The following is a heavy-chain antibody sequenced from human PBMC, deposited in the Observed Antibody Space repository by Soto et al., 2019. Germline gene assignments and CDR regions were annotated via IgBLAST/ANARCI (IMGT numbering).Heavy chain of an antibody. D-gene: IGHD5-12*01. CDR1: GGTFSSYT. CDR2: IIPILGIA. Sequence: QVQLVQSGAEVKKPGSSVKVSCKASGGTFSSYTISWVRQAPGQGLEWMGRIIPILGIANYAQKFQGRVTITAEKSTGTAYMELSSLRSEDTAVYYWAREGGYSGYDLDYWGQGTLVTVSS. J-gene: IGHJ4*02. V-gene: IGHV1-69*08. CDR3: AREGGYSGYDLDY.